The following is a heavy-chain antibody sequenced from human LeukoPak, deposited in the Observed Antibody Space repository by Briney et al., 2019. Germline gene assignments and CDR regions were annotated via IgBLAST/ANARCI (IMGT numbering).Heavy chain of an antibody. D-gene: IGHD6-25*01. CDR2: ISSSSSYI. Sequence: GGSLRLSCAASGFTFSSYSMNWVRQAPGKGLEWVSSISSSSSYIYYADSVKGRFTISRDNAKNSLYLQMNSLRAEDTAVYYCAKEPTSFSSGWYFQHWGQGTLVTVSS. V-gene: IGHV3-21*01. CDR3: AKEPTSFSSGWYFQH. CDR1: GFTFSSYS. J-gene: IGHJ1*01.